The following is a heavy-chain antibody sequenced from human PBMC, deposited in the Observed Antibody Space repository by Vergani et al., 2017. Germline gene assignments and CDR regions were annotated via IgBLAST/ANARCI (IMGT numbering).Heavy chain of an antibody. CDR3: ASSSYFWSGNNQYYYGMDV. J-gene: IGHJ6*02. CDR2: ISAYKGNT. Sequence: QVQLVQSGAEVKKPGASVKVSCKASGYTFTSYGISWVRQAPGQGLEWMGWISAYKGNTNYAQKLQGRVTMTTDTSTSTAYMELRSLRSDDTAVYYCASSSYFWSGNNQYYYGMDVWGQGTTVTVSS. D-gene: IGHD3-3*01. V-gene: IGHV1-18*04. CDR1: GYTFTSYG.